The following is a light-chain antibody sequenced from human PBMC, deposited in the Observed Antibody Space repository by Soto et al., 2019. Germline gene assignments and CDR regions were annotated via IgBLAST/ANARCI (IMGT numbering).Light chain of an antibody. Sequence: DIRTALSASSLSASVGDRVGIPCRARQNISSYLYSYQQKPGTAAKLVIYAAPSLQSGVPSRFSGSGSSTDFTLTISSLQPEDFATYYCQQSYSTPFAYTFGQGTKVDIK. J-gene: IGKJ2*01. V-gene: IGKV1-39*01. CDR2: AAP. CDR1: QNISSY. CDR3: QQSYSTPFAYT.